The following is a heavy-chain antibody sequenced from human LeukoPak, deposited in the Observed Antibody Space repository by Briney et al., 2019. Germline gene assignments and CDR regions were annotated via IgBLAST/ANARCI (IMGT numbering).Heavy chain of an antibody. CDR3: ASLNGWYGSAIDY. D-gene: IGHD6-19*01. V-gene: IGHV4-39*02. Sequence: SETLSLTCTVSGASISSTTYYWGWIRQPPRKGLEWIASIYYSGSTYYNPSLKSRVTISVDTAKNHFSLNLRTVTAADTAVYYCASLNGWYGSAIDYWGQGTLVTVSS. CDR2: IYYSGST. J-gene: IGHJ4*02. CDR1: GASISSTTYY.